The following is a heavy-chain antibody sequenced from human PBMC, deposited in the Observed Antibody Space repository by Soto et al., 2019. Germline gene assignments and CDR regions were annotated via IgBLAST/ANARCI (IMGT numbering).Heavy chain of an antibody. Sequence: QVPLVQSGAEVKKPGSSVRVSCQASGATFNTITINWVRQAPGQGLEWMGGVVPVFGSATYAQQFRGRLTISADASTRTFSMHLRELKSEDTALYFCVREDDTTGSYSWFDPWGPGTLVTVSS. V-gene: IGHV1-69*01. CDR3: VREDDTTGSYSWFDP. D-gene: IGHD3-22*01. CDR1: GATFNTIT. CDR2: VVPVFGSA. J-gene: IGHJ5*02.